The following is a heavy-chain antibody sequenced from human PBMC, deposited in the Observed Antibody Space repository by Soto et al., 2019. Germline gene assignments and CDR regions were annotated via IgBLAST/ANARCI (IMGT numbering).Heavy chain of an antibody. Sequence: QVQLVQSGAEVKKPGSSVKVSCKASGGTFSSYTINWVRKAPGQGLEWMGRIIPILRIPTYAQKFQGRVTITADRSTSTAYMELNSLRSEDTAVYYCARDRGFGELVPDYWGQGTLVTVSS. D-gene: IGHD3-10*01. CDR1: GGTFSSYT. J-gene: IGHJ4*02. V-gene: IGHV1-69*08. CDR3: ARDRGFGELVPDY. CDR2: IIPILRIP.